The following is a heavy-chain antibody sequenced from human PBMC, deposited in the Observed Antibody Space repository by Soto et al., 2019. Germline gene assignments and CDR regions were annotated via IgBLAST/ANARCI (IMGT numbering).Heavy chain of an antibody. CDR1: GFTFSSYS. Sequence: GGSLRLSCAASGFTFSSYSMNWVRQAPGKGLEWVSSISSSSSYIYYADSVKGRFTISRDNARNSLYLQMNSLRAEDTAGYYCAREAVDDSLSGDYWGQGTLVTVSS. J-gene: IGHJ4*02. D-gene: IGHD3-3*01. CDR3: AREAVDDSLSGDY. CDR2: ISSSSSYI. V-gene: IGHV3-21*01.